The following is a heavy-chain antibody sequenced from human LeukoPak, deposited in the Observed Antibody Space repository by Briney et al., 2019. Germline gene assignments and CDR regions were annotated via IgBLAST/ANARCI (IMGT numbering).Heavy chain of an antibody. V-gene: IGHV4-39*07. CDR3: ARRRYFDY. CDR1: GGSISSSGYY. CDR2: IYYSGTT. Sequence: SETLSLTCTVSGGSISSSGYYWGWIRQPPGKGLEWIGSIYYSGTTYYNPSLKSRVTISVDTSKNQFSLKLSSVTAADTAVYYCARRRYFDYWGQGTLVTVSS. J-gene: IGHJ4*02.